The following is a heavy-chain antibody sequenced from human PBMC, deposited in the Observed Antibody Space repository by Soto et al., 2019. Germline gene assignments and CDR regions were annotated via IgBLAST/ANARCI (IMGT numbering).Heavy chain of an antibody. CDR1: GGSFSGYY. Sequence: QVQLQQWGAGLLKPSETLSLTCAVYGGSFSGYYWSWIRQPPGKGLEWIGEINHSGSTNYNPSLKSRVTISVDTSKNQFSLKLSSVTAADTAVYYCARGPIVVATAMGYFQHWGQGTLVTVSS. CDR3: ARGPIVVATAMGYFQH. J-gene: IGHJ1*01. D-gene: IGHD2-21*02. V-gene: IGHV4-34*01. CDR2: INHSGST.